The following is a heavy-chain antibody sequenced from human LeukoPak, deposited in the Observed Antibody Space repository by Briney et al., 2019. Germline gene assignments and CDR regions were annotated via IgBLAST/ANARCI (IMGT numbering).Heavy chain of an antibody. Sequence: PSETLSLTCAVYGGSFSGYYWSWIRHPPGKGLEWIGEINHSGSTNYNPSLKSRVTISVDTSKNQFSLKLSSVTAADTAVYYCARVRSSLYRRFDPWGQGTLVTVSS. CDR2: INHSGST. CDR1: GGSFSGYY. J-gene: IGHJ5*02. CDR3: ARVRSSLYRRFDP. V-gene: IGHV4-34*01. D-gene: IGHD5/OR15-5a*01.